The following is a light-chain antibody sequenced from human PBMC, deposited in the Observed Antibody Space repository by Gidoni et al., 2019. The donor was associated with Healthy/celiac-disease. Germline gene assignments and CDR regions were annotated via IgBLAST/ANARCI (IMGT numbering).Light chain of an antibody. CDR2: KDS. Sequence: YELTQPPAVSVSPGQTARITCSGDALPKQYAYCYQQKPGQAPVLVIYKDSERPSGIPERFSGSSSGTTVTLTISGVQAEDEADYYCQSADSSGTYVFGTGTKVTVL. CDR1: ALPKQY. V-gene: IGLV3-25*03. J-gene: IGLJ1*01. CDR3: QSADSSGTYV.